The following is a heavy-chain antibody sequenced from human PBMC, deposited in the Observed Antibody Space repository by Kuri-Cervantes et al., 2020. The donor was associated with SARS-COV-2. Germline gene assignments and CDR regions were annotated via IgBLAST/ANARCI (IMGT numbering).Heavy chain of an antibody. CDR1: GGSISSSNW. CDR2: IYHSGST. D-gene: IGHD2-2*01. J-gene: IGHJ4*02. CDR3: ARKSACSSTSCYPGAFDY. V-gene: IGHV4-4*02. Sequence: SCAVSGGSISSSNWWSWVRQPPGKGLEWIGEIYHSGSTNYNPSLKSRVTISVDKSKNQFSLKLSSVTAADTAVYYCARKSACSSTSCYPGAFDYWGQGTLVTVSS.